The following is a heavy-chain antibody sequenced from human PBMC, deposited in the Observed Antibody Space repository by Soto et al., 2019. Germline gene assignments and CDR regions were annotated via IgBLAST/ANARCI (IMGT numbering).Heavy chain of an antibody. J-gene: IGHJ4*02. CDR2: IYYNDDR. CDR1: GFSFTTAGVA. V-gene: IGHV2-5*01. D-gene: IGHD5-12*01. CDR3: AHSDGGYEIIDFDF. Sequence: QITLQESGPTLVKPTQTLTLTCTFSGFSFTTAGVAVGWIRQTPGGALEWLTLIYYNDDRRFSPSLKTRLTITGDTSKNQVVLSLTHVDPGDTATYFCAHSDGGYEIIDFDFWGQGIPVTVSS.